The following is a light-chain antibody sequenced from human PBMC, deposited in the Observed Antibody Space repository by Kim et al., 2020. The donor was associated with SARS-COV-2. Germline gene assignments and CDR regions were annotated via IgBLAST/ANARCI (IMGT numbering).Light chain of an antibody. Sequence: SASVGDIVTITCRASPGITNDLGWYQQKAGKAPKLLIYAASNLQSGVPSRFSGSGSGTHFTLTIDSLQPEDFATYYCLQNYNYPPTFGQGTKLEI. J-gene: IGKJ2*01. CDR3: LQNYNYPPT. V-gene: IGKV1-6*01. CDR2: AAS. CDR1: PGITND.